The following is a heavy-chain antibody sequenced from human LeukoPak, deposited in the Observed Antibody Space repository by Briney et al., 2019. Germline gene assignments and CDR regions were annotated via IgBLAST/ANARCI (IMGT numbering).Heavy chain of an antibody. CDR1: GFTFSSYW. J-gene: IGHJ6*02. V-gene: IGHV3-30*03. Sequence: PGGSLRLSCAASGFTFSSYWMSWVRQAPGKGLEWVAVVSYDETNKYYADSVKGRFTISRDNSKNTVYLQMSSLRAEDTAMYYCARAFGCSGTSCHARWGYYYYAMDVWGQGTTVTVSS. CDR3: ARAFGCSGTSCHARWGYYYYAMDV. CDR2: VSYDETNK. D-gene: IGHD2-2*01.